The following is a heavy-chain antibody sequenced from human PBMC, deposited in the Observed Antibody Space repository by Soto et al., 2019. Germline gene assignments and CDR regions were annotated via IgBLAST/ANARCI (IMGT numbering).Heavy chain of an antibody. D-gene: IGHD1-26*01. CDR3: ASGTNGYFDY. J-gene: IGHJ4*02. V-gene: IGHV6-1*01. CDR2: TYYRSKWYN. CDR1: XXSVSSNSAA. Sequence: SPTLSLTCVIXXXSVSSNSAAXNXXXQSPSRVLEWLGRTYYRSKWYNDYAVSVKSRITIDPDTSTNQFSLQLNSVTPDDTAVYYCASGTNGYFDYWGQGTLVT.